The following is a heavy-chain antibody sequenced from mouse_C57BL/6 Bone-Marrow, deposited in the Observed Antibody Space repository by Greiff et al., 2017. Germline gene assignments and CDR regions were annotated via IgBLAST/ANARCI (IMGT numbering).Heavy chain of an antibody. CDR1: GFNIKDYY. J-gene: IGHJ2*01. Sequence: VQLQQSGAELVKPGASVKLSCTASGFNIKDYYMHWVKQRTEQGLEWIGRIDPEDGKATITADTSSNTAYLQLSSLTSEDTAVYYCARYQDSNYYFDYWGQGTTLTVSS. CDR2: IDPED. D-gene: IGHD2-5*01. CDR3: ARYQDSNYYFDY. V-gene: IGHV14-2*01.